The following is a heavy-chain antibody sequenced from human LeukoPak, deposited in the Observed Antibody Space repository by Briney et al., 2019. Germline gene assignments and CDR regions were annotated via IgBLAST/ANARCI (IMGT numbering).Heavy chain of an antibody. Sequence: GGSLRLSCAASGFTFDDYAMHWVRQAPGKGLEWVSGISWNSGSIGYADSVKGRFTISRDNAKNSLYLQMNSLRAEDTALYYCAAGTTGTTFSYWGQGTLVTVSS. D-gene: IGHD1-1*01. CDR3: AAGTTGTTFSY. V-gene: IGHV3-9*01. CDR1: GFTFDDYA. CDR2: ISWNSGSI. J-gene: IGHJ4*02.